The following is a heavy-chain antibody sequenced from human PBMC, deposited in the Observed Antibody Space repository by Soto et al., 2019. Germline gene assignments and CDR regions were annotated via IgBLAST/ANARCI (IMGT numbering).Heavy chain of an antibody. V-gene: IGHV2-5*02. CDR1: GFSLTSSGVA. Sequence: PTLVNPTQTLTLTCTFSGFSLTSSGVAVGWIRQPPGKALEWLALIYWDDEERYSPSLKDRLIITKDTSKNLVILTMTNVDPVETATYYCAHRRNSYYDILTGYSKNWFDPWGQGTLVTVSS. J-gene: IGHJ5*02. CDR3: AHRRNSYYDILTGYSKNWFDP. D-gene: IGHD3-9*01. CDR2: IYWDDEE.